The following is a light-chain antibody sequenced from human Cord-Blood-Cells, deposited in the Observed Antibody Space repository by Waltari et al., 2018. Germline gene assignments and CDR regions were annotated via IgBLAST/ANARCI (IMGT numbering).Light chain of an antibody. J-gene: IGLJ3*02. CDR2: EVS. CDR3: SSYAGSNNWV. Sequence: QSALTQPPSASGSPGQSVPISCTGTSSDVGGYHHVSWYQQHPGKAPKLMIYEVSKRPPGVPERFSGSKSGNTASLTVSGLQAEDEADYYCSSYAGSNNWVFGGGTKLTVL. CDR1: SSDVGGYHH. V-gene: IGLV2-8*01.